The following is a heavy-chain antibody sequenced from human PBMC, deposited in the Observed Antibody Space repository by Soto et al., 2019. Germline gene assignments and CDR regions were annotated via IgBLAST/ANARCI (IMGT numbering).Heavy chain of an antibody. Sequence: EVRLLESGGGLVQPGGSLRLSCTASGLNFSNYAMSWVRQAPGKGLEWVSGISGSGGTSTYYADSVKGRFTISRDNSKSTLFLQMNSLRAEDTAGYYCAIISGFYYAVADYWGQGTLVTVSS. CDR3: AIISGFYYAVADY. J-gene: IGHJ4*02. CDR1: GLNFSNYA. V-gene: IGHV3-23*01. D-gene: IGHD3-22*01. CDR2: ISGSGGTST.